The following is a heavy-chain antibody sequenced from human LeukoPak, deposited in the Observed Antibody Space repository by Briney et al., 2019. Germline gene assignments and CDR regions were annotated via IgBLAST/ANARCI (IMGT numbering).Heavy chain of an antibody. CDR2: ISSSSSYI. CDR3: ARAGDGWELLRPYYFDY. Sequence: GGSLRLSRAASGFTFSSYSMNWVRQAPGKGLEWVSSISSSSSYIYYADSVKGRFTISRDNAKNSLYLQMNSLRAEDTAVYYCARAGDGWELLRPYYFDYWGQGTLVTVSS. D-gene: IGHD1-26*01. V-gene: IGHV3-21*01. J-gene: IGHJ4*02. CDR1: GFTFSSYS.